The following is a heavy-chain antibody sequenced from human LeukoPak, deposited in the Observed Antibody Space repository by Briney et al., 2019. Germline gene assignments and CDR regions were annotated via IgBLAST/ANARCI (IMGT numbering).Heavy chain of an antibody. J-gene: IGHJ6*03. CDR3: ARAGSSGGYYYYMDV. CDR2: IYYSGST. D-gene: IGHD2-15*01. CDR1: GGSISSYY. Sequence: SETLSLPCTVSGGSISSYYWSWIRQPPGKGLEWIGYIYYSGSTNYNPSLKSRVTISVDTSKNQFSLKLSSVTAADTAVYYCARAGSSGGYYYYMDVWGKGTTVTVSS. V-gene: IGHV4-59*01.